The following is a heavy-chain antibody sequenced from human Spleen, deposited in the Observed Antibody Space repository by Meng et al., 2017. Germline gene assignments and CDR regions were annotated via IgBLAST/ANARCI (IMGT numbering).Heavy chain of an antibody. Sequence: QEQLVQAGPEVKKPGASVKVSCKASGYTFTTNGMSWVRQAPGQGLEWMGWVSTYKGNTKYAQKFQGRVTMTTERSTSTVYMELRNLRSDDTAFYYCARDRQYSLVSWGQGTLVTVSS. V-gene: IGHV1-18*01. CDR2: VSTYKGNT. CDR1: GYTFTTNG. J-gene: IGHJ4*02. D-gene: IGHD6-6*01. CDR3: ARDRQYSLVS.